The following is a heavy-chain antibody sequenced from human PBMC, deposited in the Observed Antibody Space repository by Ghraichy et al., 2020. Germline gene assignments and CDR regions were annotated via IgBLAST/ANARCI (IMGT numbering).Heavy chain of an antibody. CDR3: ARVLKHDILTGYSYYFDY. CDR2: ISGSGGST. J-gene: IGHJ4*02. CDR1: GFTFSSYA. D-gene: IGHD3-9*01. V-gene: IGHV3-23*01. Sequence: GGSLRLSCAASGFTFSSYAMSWVRQAPGKGLEWVSAISGSGGSTYYADSVKGRFTISRDNSKNTLYLQMNSLRAEDTAVYYCARVLKHDILTGYSYYFDYWGQGTLVTVSS.